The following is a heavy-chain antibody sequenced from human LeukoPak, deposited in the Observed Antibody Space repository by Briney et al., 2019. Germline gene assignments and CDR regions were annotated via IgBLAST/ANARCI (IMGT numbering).Heavy chain of an antibody. CDR2: IYTSGST. J-gene: IGHJ3*02. CDR1: GGSISSYY. CDR3: ERKTAYDILTGDAFDI. Sequence: QTSETLSLTCTGPGGSISSYYWSWIRQPAGKRLDGIGRIYTSGSTNYNPSLKSRVTMSVDTFKHQFSLKLSSVTAADTAVYFCERKTAYDILTGDAFDIWGQGTMVTVSS. V-gene: IGHV4-4*07. D-gene: IGHD3-9*01.